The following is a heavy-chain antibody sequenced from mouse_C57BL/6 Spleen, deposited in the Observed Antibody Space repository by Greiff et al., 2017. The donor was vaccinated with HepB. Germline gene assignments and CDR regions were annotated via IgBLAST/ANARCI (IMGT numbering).Heavy chain of an antibody. CDR2: IHPNSGST. Sequence: QVQLQQPGAELVKPGASVKLSCKASGYTFTSYWMHWVKQRPGQGLEWIGMIHPNSGSTNYNEKFKSKATLTVDKSSSTAYMQLSSLTSEDSAVYYCARGSYYGSSPPRAMDYWGQGTSVTVSS. CDR1: GYTFTSYW. J-gene: IGHJ4*01. D-gene: IGHD1-1*01. CDR3: ARGSYYGSSPPRAMDY. V-gene: IGHV1-64*01.